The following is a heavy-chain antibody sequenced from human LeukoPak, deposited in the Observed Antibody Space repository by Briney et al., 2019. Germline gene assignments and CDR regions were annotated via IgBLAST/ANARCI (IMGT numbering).Heavy chain of an antibody. CDR2: ISGSGGST. CDR1: GFTFSSYA. D-gene: IGHD2-2*01. CDR3: AKAFYSTSSTGWFDP. Sequence: PGGSLRLSCAVSGFTFSSYAMSWVRQAPGKGLEWVSAISGSGGSTYYADSVKGRFTISRDNSKNTLYLQMNSLRAEDTAVYYCAKAFYSTSSTGWFDPWGQGTLVTVSS. J-gene: IGHJ5*02. V-gene: IGHV3-23*01.